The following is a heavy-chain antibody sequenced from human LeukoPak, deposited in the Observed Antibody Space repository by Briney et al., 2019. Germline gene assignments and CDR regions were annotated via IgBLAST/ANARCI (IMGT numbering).Heavy chain of an antibody. CDR2: ISSSGSTI. J-gene: IGHJ6*03. D-gene: IGHD1-1*01. V-gene: IGHV3-48*03. Sequence: PGGSLRLSCAASGFTFSGYEMNWVRQAPGKGLEWVSYISSSGSTISYTDSVKGRFTISRDNAKNSLYLQMNSLRAEDTAVYYCARDGLRTTSSYYYYYMDVWGKGTTVTVSS. CDR1: GFTFSGYE. CDR3: ARDGLRTTSSYYYYYMDV.